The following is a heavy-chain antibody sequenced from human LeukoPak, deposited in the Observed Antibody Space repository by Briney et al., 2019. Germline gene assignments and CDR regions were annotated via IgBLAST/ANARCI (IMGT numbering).Heavy chain of an antibody. J-gene: IGHJ3*02. CDR3: ARYIVSYPHDAFDI. CDR1: GGSISSYY. D-gene: IGHD1-26*01. V-gene: IGHV4-59*01. CDR2: IYYSGST. Sequence: PSEALSLTCTVSGGSISSYYWSWIRQPPGKGLEWIGYIYYSGSTSYNPSLKSRVTISVDTSKKQFSLKLSSVTAADTAFYYCARYIVSYPHDAFDIWGQGTMVTVSS.